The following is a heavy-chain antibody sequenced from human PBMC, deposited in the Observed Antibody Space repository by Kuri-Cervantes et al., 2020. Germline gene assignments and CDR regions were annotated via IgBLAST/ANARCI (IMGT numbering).Heavy chain of an antibody. D-gene: IGHD2-2*01. Sequence: SVKVSCKASGYTFTSYAMNWVRQAPGQGLEWMGGIIPIFGTANYAQKFQGRVTITADESTSTAYMELSSLRSEDTAVYYCARVGSGIVVVPAAMPEGGAFDIWGQGTMVTVSS. CDR3: ARVGSGIVVVPAAMPEGGAFDI. CDR2: IIPIFGTA. J-gene: IGHJ3*02. V-gene: IGHV1-69*13. CDR1: GYTFTSYA.